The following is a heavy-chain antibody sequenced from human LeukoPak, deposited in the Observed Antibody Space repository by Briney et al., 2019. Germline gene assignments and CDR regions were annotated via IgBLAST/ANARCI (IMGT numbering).Heavy chain of an antibody. V-gene: IGHV3-21*01. Sequence: GGSLRLSCAASGFTFSSYSMNWVRQAPGKGLEWVSSISSSSSYIYYTDSVKGRFTISRDNAKNSLYLQMNSLRAEDTAVYYCARKARGYSYGVVDYWGQGTLVTVSS. D-gene: IGHD5-18*01. CDR1: GFTFSSYS. CDR3: ARKARGYSYGVVDY. CDR2: ISSSSSYI. J-gene: IGHJ4*02.